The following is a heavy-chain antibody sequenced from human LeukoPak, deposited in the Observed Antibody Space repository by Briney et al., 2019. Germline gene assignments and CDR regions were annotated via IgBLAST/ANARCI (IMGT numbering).Heavy chain of an antibody. CDR1: GFPLSTRGMG. V-gene: IGHV2-5*02. D-gene: IGHD1-26*01. J-gene: IGHJ1*01. Sequence: SGPTLVNPTQTLTLTCTFSGFPLSTRGMGVAWIRQPPGKALEWLALIYWDDDKRYSPSLKSRLTITRDTPKNQVVLTMTNMDPVDTATYYCAHKVEVGVNTRYFQHWGQGTLVTVSS. CDR2: IYWDDDK. CDR3: AHKVEVGVNTRYFQH.